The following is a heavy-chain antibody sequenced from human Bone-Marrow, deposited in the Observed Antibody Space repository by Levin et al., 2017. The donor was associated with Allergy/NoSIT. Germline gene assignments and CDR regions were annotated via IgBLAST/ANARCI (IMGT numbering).Heavy chain of an antibody. V-gene: IGHV1-2*02. CDR2: IAPLVNVV. J-gene: IGHJ4*02. CDR3: ASDRGGYEIYTY. Sequence: GASVKVSCKASQYTFTDYYIHWVRQAPGQGLEWMGRIAPLVNVVKFAQRFQDRVTITADRSTATAYLEISRLRSDDTAVYYCASDRGGYEIYTYWGQGTLVTVSS. CDR1: QYTFTDYY. D-gene: IGHD5-12*01.